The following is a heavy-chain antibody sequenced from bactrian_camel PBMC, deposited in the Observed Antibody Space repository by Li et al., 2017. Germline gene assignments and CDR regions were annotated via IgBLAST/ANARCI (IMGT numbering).Heavy chain of an antibody. CDR3: AKVPPSYCAGLVSNPWVTATVGN. J-gene: IGHJ4*01. CDR2: IDSDGST. D-gene: IGHD5*01. CDR1: GYVYSSYC. Sequence: HVQLVESGGGSVQAGGSLRLSCAASGYVYSSYCMGWFRQAPGKERERVAEIDSDGSTRYTDSVKGRFTISRDNAKDTIYLQMNSLKPNDTGVYVCAKVPPSYCAGLVSNPWVTATVGNRGQGTQVTVS. V-gene: IGHV3S53*01.